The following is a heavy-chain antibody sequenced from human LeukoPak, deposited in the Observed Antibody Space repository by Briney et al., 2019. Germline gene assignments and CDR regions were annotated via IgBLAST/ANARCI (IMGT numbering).Heavy chain of an antibody. J-gene: IGHJ3*02. CDR1: GFTFSSYS. Sequence: GGSLRLSCAASGFTFSSYSMNWVRQAPGKGLEWVSYISSSSSTIYYADSVKGRFSISRDNAKNSLYLQMNSLGDEDTAVYYCAREGRAFDIWGQGTMVTVSS. CDR2: ISSSSSTI. CDR3: AREGRAFDI. V-gene: IGHV3-48*02.